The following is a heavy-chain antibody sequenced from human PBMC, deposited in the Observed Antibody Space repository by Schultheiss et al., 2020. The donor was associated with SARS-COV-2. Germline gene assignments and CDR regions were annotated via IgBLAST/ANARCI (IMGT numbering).Heavy chain of an antibody. Sequence: SETLSLTCTVSGGSISSGGYYWSWIRQHPGKGLEWIGYIYYSGSTYYNPSLKSLVTISVDTSKNQFSLKLSSVTAADTAVYYCARGGLMPDDAFDIWGQGTMVTVSS. D-gene: IGHD3-16*01. CDR2: IYYSGST. CDR1: GGSISSGGYY. CDR3: ARGGLMPDDAFDI. V-gene: IGHV4-31*01. J-gene: IGHJ3*02.